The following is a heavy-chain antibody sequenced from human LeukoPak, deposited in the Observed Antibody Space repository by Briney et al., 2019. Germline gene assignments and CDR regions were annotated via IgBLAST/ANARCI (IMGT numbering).Heavy chain of an antibody. CDR2: IYSGGST. CDR3: ARVGGYCSGGSCYFWFDP. J-gene: IGHJ5*02. Sequence: GGSLRLSCAASGFTVSSNYMSWVRQAPGKGLEWVSVIYSGGSTYYADSVKGRFTISRDNSKNTLCLQMNSLRAEDTAVYYCARVGGYCSGGSCYFWFDPWGQGTLVTVSS. CDR1: GFTVSSNY. D-gene: IGHD2-15*01. V-gene: IGHV3-66*01.